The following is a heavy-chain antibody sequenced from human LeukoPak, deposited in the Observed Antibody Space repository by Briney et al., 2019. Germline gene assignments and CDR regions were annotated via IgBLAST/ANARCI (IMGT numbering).Heavy chain of an antibody. D-gene: IGHD2-21*01. CDR1: GGSISSGDYY. CDR2: IYYSGST. V-gene: IGHV4-30-4*01. Sequence: PSETLSLTGTVSGGSISSGDYYWSWIRQPPGKGLEWIGYIYYSGSTYYNPSLKSRVTISVDTSKNQFSLKLSSVTAADTAVYYCARDRWGSNYFDYWGQGTLVTVSS. J-gene: IGHJ4*02. CDR3: ARDRWGSNYFDY.